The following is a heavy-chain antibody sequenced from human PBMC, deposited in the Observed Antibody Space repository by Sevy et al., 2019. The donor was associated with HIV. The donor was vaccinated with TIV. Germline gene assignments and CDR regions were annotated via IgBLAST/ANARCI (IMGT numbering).Heavy chain of an antibody. Sequence: GGSLRLSCTASGFTFGDYAMSWFRQAPGKGLEWVGFIRSTGYGGTTEYAASVKGRFTISRDDSKSIAYVQMNSLKTEDTAVYYCARGPRGNYVFDYWGQGTLVTVSS. CDR1: GFTFGDYA. D-gene: IGHD4-4*01. CDR2: IRSTGYGGTT. CDR3: ARGPRGNYVFDY. V-gene: IGHV3-49*03. J-gene: IGHJ4*02.